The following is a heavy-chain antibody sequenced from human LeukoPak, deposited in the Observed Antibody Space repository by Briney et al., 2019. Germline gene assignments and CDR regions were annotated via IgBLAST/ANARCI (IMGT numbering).Heavy chain of an antibody. Sequence: GGSLRLSCAASACRFSDSWMSWVGRPPGKGLKGVANMNQDGSAKGYVDSVKGRFTISRDNARNSLYLQMSSLRAEDTAVYYCAKDQSTSCSFDYWGQGTLVTVSS. CDR1: ACRFSDSW. CDR3: AKDQSTSCSFDY. D-gene: IGHD2-2*01. V-gene: IGHV3-7*03. CDR2: MNQDGSAK. J-gene: IGHJ4*02.